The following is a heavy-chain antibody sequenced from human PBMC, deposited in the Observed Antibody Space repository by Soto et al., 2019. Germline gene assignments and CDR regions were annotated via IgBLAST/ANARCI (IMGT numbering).Heavy chain of an antibody. CDR3: VKDTSYTLITIFGVVITSSLDY. J-gene: IGHJ4*02. CDR2: ISSNGGST. CDR1: GFTFSSYA. V-gene: IGHV3-64D*06. Sequence: GGSLRLSCSASGFTFSSYAMHWVRQSPGKGLEYVSAISSNGGSTYYADSVKGRFTISRDNSKNTLYLQMSSLRAEDTAVYYCVKDTSYTLITIFGVVITSSLDYWGQGTLVTVSS. D-gene: IGHD3-3*01.